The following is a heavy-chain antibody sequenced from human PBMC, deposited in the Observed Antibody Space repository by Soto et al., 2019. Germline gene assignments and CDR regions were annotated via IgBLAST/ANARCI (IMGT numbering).Heavy chain of an antibody. Sequence: SETVSLTCTVSGASIRSSTYQWGWIRQPPGRGLEWIGSAYYSESTYYNPSLKSRVTISVDTSKNKFSLRVSSPTAADTAVYDCARHRNWKFDYLGQGTLVTASS. J-gene: IGHJ4*02. CDR1: GASIRSSTYQ. CDR2: AYYSEST. V-gene: IGHV4-39*01. D-gene: IGHD1-1*01. CDR3: ARHRNWKFDY.